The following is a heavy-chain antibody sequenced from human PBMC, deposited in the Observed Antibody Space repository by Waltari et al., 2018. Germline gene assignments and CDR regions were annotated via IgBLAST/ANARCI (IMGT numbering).Heavy chain of an antibody. J-gene: IGHJ3*02. Sequence: QVQLQESGPGLVKPSETLSLTCTVSGGSISSYYWSWIRQPPGKGLEWIGYIYYSGSTNYNPPLKSRVTISVDTSKNQFSLKLSSVTAADTAVYYCAREGSYDSSGSGAFDIWGQGTMVTVSS. CDR2: IYYSGST. CDR1: GGSISSYY. CDR3: AREGSYDSSGSGAFDI. D-gene: IGHD3-22*01. V-gene: IGHV4-59*01.